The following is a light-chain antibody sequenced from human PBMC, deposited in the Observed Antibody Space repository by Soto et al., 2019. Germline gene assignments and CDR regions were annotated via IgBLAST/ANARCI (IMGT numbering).Light chain of an antibody. Sequence: ETLIAPAPGPLAVALVERSTLSWRASQSVSIHLAWYQQKPGQAPRLLIYDASNRATGIPARFSGSGSGTDFTLTISSLEPEDFAVYYCQQRSDWPWTFGQGTKV. CDR2: DAS. CDR3: QQRSDWPWT. J-gene: IGKJ1*01. V-gene: IGKV3-11*01. CDR1: QSVSIH.